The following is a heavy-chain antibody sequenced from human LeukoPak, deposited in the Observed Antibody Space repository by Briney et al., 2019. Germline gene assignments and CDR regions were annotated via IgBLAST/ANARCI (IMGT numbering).Heavy chain of an antibody. D-gene: IGHD1-1*01. CDR2: IKQDESET. Sequence: AGGSLRLSCTASGFSISGYWMSWVRQAPGKGLEWVASIKQDESETHYVDSVKRRLPVSRDNAENSLYLQMISLRAEDTAVYYCARLTSGVTTFVYWGQGTLVTVSS. J-gene: IGHJ4*02. CDR1: GFSISGYW. V-gene: IGHV3-7*01. CDR3: ARLTSGVTTFVY.